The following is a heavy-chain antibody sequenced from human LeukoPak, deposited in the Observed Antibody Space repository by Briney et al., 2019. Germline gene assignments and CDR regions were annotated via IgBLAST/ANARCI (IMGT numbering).Heavy chain of an antibody. J-gene: IGHJ4*02. V-gene: IGHV4-59*01. CDR1: GGSISTYY. Sequence: PSETLSLTCTVSGGSISTYYWSWIRQPPGKGLEWIGYISYTGSTNYYLSLWRRITMSVDTSKNHFSLKLSAVTAADTAMYYCARHSGPVDGFDFWGQGTLVGVSS. D-gene: IGHD3-10*01. CDR2: ISYTGST. CDR3: ARHSGPVDGFDF.